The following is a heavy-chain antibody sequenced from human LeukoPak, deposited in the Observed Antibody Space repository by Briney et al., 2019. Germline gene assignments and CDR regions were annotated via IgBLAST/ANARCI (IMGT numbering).Heavy chain of an antibody. CDR2: ISAYNGNT. CDR3: ARGFSFGRTVGATQYNWFDP. D-gene: IGHD1-26*01. Sequence: ASVKVSCKASGYTFTSYGISWVRQAPGQGLEWMGWISAYNGNTNYAQKLQGRVTMTTDTSTSTAYMELRSLRSDDTAVYYCARGFSFGRTVGATQYNWFDPWGQGTLVTVSS. CDR1: GYTFTSYG. V-gene: IGHV1-18*01. J-gene: IGHJ5*02.